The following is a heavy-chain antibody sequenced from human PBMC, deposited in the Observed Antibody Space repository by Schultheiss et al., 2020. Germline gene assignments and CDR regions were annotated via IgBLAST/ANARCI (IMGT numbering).Heavy chain of an antibody. V-gene: IGHV3-74*01. CDR2: INSDGSST. CDR1: GFTFSSYS. J-gene: IGHJ6*02. D-gene: IGHD3-3*01. CDR3: ARDPRRGSYYDFWSGYSNYYYYGMDV. Sequence: GESLRLSCAASGFTFSSYSMNWVRQAPGKGLVWVSRINSDGSSTSYADSVKGRFTISRDNAKNSLYLQMNSLRAEDTALYYCARDPRRGSYYDFWSGYSNYYYYGMDVWGQGTTVTVSS.